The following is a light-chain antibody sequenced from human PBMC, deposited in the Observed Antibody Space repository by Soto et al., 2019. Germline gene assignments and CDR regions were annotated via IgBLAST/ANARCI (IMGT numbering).Light chain of an antibody. V-gene: IGKV3-20*01. CDR3: QQYGSSPPIP. CDR2: GAS. CDR1: QSVSSSY. Sequence: EIVLTQSPGTLSLSPGERATLSCRASQSVSSSYLAWYQQKPGQAPRLLIWGASSRATGIPDRFSGSGSGTDFTLTISRLEPEDFAVYYCQQYGSSPPIPFGQGTRLEIK. J-gene: IGKJ5*01.